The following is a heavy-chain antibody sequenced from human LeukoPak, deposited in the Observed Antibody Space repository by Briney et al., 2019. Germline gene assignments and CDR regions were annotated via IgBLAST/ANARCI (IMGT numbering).Heavy chain of an antibody. J-gene: IGHJ4*02. Sequence: SETLSLTCGVYGGSFSGYYWSWIRQPPGRGLEWIGEINQSGRTSYNPSLKSRVTISVDTSNNQFSLKLSSVTAADTGVHYCATKYSAAVAANPPFFDDWGQGTLVTVSS. D-gene: IGHD6-19*01. CDR2: INQSGRT. V-gene: IGHV4-34*01. CDR3: ATKYSAAVAANPPFFDD. CDR1: GGSFSGYY.